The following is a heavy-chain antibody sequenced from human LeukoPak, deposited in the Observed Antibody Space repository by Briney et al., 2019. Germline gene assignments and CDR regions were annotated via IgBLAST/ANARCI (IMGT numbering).Heavy chain of an antibody. V-gene: IGHV1-46*01. D-gene: IGHD2-15*01. CDR1: GYTFTSYY. CDR2: INPSGGST. J-gene: IGHJ5*02. CDR3: ARGARVLKYCSCGSCYESNWFDP. Sequence: ASVKVSCKASGYTFTSYYMHWVRQAPGQGLEWMGIINPSGGSTSYAQKFQGRVTMTRDTSTSTVYMELSSLRSEDTAVYYCARGARVLKYCSCGSCYESNWFDPWGQGTLVTVSS.